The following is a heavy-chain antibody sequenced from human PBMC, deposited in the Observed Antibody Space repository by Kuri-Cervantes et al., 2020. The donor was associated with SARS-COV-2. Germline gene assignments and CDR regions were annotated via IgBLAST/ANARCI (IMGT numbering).Heavy chain of an antibody. CDR1: GFTLRSYS. V-gene: IGHV3-21*01. CDR3: ARGVGYGDSTFDY. CDR2: ISSSSSYI. Sequence: GGSLRLSCAASGFTLRSYSRNWVRQAPGKGLEWVSSISSSSSYIYSADSVKGRFTISRDNAKNSRYLQMNSLRAEDTAVYYCARGVGYGDSTFDYWGQVNLVTVSS. D-gene: IGHD4-17*01. J-gene: IGHJ4*02.